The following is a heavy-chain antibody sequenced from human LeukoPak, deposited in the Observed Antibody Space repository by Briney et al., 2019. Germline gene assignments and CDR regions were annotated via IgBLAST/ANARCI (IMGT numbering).Heavy chain of an antibody. CDR1: GGSISNYY. V-gene: IGHV4-59*01. CDR3: ARGASYGDYKL. D-gene: IGHD4-17*01. J-gene: IGHJ4*02. Sequence: SETLSLTCTVSGGSISNYYWSRIRQPPGKGLEWIGYIYYSGSTNYNPSLKSRVTISVDTSKNQFSLKLSSVTAADTAVYYCARGASYGDYKLWGQGTLVTVSS. CDR2: IYYSGST.